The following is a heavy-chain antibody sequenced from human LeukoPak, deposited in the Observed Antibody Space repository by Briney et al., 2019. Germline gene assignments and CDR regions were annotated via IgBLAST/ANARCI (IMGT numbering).Heavy chain of an antibody. D-gene: IGHD2/OR15-2a*01. CDR1: GYTFTSYY. CDR2: INRSGGST. CDR3: ARHKDVGDYYYFDY. Sequence: ASVKLSCKASGYTFTSYYMHWVRQAPGQGLEWMGVINRSGGSTNYTQKFQGRVTMTRDTSTTTVYMELSSLRSQDTAEYYCARHKDVGDYYYFDYWGQGTLVTVSS. J-gene: IGHJ4*02. V-gene: IGHV1-46*01.